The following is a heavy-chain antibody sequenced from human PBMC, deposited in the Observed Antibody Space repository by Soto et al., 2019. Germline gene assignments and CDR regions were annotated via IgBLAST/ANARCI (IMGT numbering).Heavy chain of an antibody. CDR2: INHSGSI. D-gene: IGHD7-27*01. V-gene: IGHV4-34*01. Sequence: QVQLQQWGAGLLKPSETLSLTCAVYGRSFSGYYWTWSRQPPGKGLEWIGEINHSGSINYNPTLKSRVTISGDTSKNQFSLMLGSVTAADTAVYYCARCWGSGVVNYWGQGPLVTVTS. J-gene: IGHJ4*02. CDR3: ARCWGSGVVNY. CDR1: GRSFSGYY.